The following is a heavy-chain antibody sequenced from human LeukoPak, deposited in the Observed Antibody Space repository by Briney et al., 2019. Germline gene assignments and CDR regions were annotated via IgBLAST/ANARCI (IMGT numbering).Heavy chain of an antibody. CDR1: GFTFSSYA. V-gene: IGHV3-23*01. J-gene: IGHJ4*02. CDR3: AKDLLSGVVVPAATFDY. Sequence: GGSLRLSCAASGFTFSSYAMSWVRQAPGKGLEWVSAISGSGGSTYYADSVKGRFTISRDSSKNTLYLQMNSLRAEDTAVYYCAKDLLSGVVVPAATFDYWGQGTLVTVSS. D-gene: IGHD2-2*01. CDR2: ISGSGGST.